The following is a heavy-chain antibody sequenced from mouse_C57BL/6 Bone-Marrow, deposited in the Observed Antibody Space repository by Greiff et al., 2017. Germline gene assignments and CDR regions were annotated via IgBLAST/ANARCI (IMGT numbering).Heavy chain of an antibody. CDR2: ISSGGSYT. Sequence: EVKLMESGGDLVKPGGSLKLSCAASGFTFSSYGMSWVRQTPDKRLEWVATISSGGSYTYYPDSVKGRFTISRDNAKNTLYLQMSSLKSEDTAMYYCARLGSIFDYWGQGTTLTVSS. J-gene: IGHJ2*01. CDR1: GFTFSSYG. CDR3: ARLGSIFDY. D-gene: IGHD1-1*01. V-gene: IGHV5-6*01.